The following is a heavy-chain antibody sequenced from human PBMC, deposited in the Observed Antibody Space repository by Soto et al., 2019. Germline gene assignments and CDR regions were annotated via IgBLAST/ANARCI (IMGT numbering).Heavy chain of an antibody. V-gene: IGHV3-30*18. Sequence: PXEFMRLSCAASCLTFSNYCIHWVRQAPGKGLEWVAVISYDGSNKFYADSVKGRFAISRDNSKNTLYLQMNSLRTEDTAVYYCAKFRPTQSCSSTSCSPDWYFDLWGRATLVTVTS. CDR3: AKFRPTQSCSSTSCSPDWYFDL. CDR1: CLTFSNYC. CDR2: ISYDGSNK. D-gene: IGHD2-2*01. J-gene: IGHJ2*01.